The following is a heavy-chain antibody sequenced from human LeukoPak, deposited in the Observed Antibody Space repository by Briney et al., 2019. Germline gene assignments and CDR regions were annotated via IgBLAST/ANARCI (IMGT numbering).Heavy chain of an antibody. CDR3: AKRGVVIRVILVGFHKEAYYFDS. CDR1: GFTFSSYG. CDR2: ISDSGGST. D-gene: IGHD3-22*01. J-gene: IGHJ4*02. V-gene: IGHV3-23*01. Sequence: GRSLRLSCAASGFTFSSYGMSWVRQAPGQGLQWVAGISDSGGSTNYADSVKGRFTISRDNPKNTLYLQMNSLRAEDTAVYFCAKRGVVIRVILVGFHKEAYYFDSWGQGALVTVSS.